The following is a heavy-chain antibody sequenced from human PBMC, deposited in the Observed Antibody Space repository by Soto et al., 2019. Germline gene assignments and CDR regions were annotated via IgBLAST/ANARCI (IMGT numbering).Heavy chain of an antibody. CDR1: GFSFSSHS. J-gene: IGHJ5*02. V-gene: IGHV3-48*02. D-gene: IGHD2-15*01. Sequence: EVQLVESGGGLVQPGGFLRLSCAASGFSFSSHSMNWVRQAPGKGLEWVSYISSTSSIIYYADSVKGRFTTSRDSAKNSLYLQLNSLSDEDTAVCRSARAKGWPGLSFHPWGQGTGVLVSS. CDR2: ISSTSSII. CDR3: ARAKGWPGLSFHP.